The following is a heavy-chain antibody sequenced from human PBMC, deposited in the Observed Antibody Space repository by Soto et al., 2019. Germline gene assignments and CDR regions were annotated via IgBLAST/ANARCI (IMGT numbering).Heavy chain of an antibody. Sequence: QVQLQESGPGLVKPSETLSLTCTVSGGSITSYYWSWIRQPPGKGLEWIGYIPNSGSTSYNPSLQSRVTISADVSKNQFSLDLRSVTAADTAVYYCARRWSGTDYWGHGTQVTVSS. D-gene: IGHD3-10*01. CDR1: GGSITSYY. J-gene: IGHJ4*01. CDR2: IPNSGST. V-gene: IGHV4-59*01. CDR3: ARRWSGTDY.